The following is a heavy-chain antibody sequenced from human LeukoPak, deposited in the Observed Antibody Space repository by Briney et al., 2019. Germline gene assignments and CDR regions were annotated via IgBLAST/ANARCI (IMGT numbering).Heavy chain of an antibody. CDR1: GFSLSTTGGG. CDR2: IYWDDDK. V-gene: IGHV2-5*02. J-gene: IGHJ4*02. CDR3: AHRRSGYNWNHGDFDY. D-gene: IGHD1-14*01. Sequence: SGPTLVKPTQTLTLTCSFSGFSLSTTGGGVGWIRQSPGKALEWLALIYWDDDKRYNPSLKTRLTIVKDTSNNHVVLLMTNMDPVDTATYYCAHRRSGYNWNHGDFDYWGQGNPVTVSS.